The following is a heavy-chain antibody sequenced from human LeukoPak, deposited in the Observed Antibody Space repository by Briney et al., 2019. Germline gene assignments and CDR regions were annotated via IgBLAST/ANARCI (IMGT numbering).Heavy chain of an antibody. V-gene: IGHV1-3*01. CDR3: ASGRVAHLGFDY. CDR2: ISAGNGNT. D-gene: IGHD1-26*01. CDR1: GYTFTSYA. J-gene: IGHJ4*02. Sequence: GASVKVSCKASGYTFTSYAMHWVRQAPGQRLEWMGWISAGNGNTKYSQKFQGRVTITRDTSASTAYMELSSLRSEDTAVYYCASGRVAHLGFDYWGQGTLVTVSS.